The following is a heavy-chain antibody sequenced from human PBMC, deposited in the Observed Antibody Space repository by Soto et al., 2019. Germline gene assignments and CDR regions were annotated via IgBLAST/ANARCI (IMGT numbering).Heavy chain of an antibody. CDR3: ARNSSSSYFDY. Sequence: KTSETLSLTCAVSGSSITITYYLGWFLQPPWKGLEWIGSIHHSGSVFESGSTHYNPSFKSRVTISADTSKNQFSLKLTSVTAADTAVYFCARNSSSSYFDYWGQGTLVTVSS. CDR2: IHHSGSVFESGST. J-gene: IGHJ4*02. V-gene: IGHV4-38-2*01. CDR1: GSSITITYY. D-gene: IGHD6-13*01.